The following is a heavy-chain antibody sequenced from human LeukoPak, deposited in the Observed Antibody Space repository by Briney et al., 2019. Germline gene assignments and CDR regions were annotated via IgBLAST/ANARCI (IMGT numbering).Heavy chain of an antibody. V-gene: IGHV4-59*01. CDR2: IYYSGST. CDR3: ARVGGDPRFYYMDV. CDR1: GGSISSYY. D-gene: IGHD3-10*01. Sequence: KPSETLSLTCTVSGGSISSYYWSWIRQPPGKGLEWIGYIYYSGSTNYNPSLKSRVTISVDTSKNQFSLKLSSVTAADTAVYYCARVGGDPRFYYMDVWGKGTTVTVSS. J-gene: IGHJ6*03.